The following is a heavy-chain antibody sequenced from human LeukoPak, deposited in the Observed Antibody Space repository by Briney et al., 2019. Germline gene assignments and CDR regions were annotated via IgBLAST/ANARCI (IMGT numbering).Heavy chain of an antibody. CDR2: INSSSGGT. J-gene: IGHJ4*02. CDR1: GYTFTGYH. CDR3: ARVGLNYDYDY. V-gene: IGHV1-2*02. D-gene: IGHD5-12*01. Sequence: ASVKVSCKTSGYTFTGYHIHWVRQARGQGLEWMGWINSSSGGTNYAQNFKGRVTMTRDTSITTAYMELRRLTSDDTAVYYCARVGLNYDYDYWGQGTLVTVSS.